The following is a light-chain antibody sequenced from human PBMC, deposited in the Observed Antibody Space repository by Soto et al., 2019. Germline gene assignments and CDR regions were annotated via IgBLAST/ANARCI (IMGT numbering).Light chain of an antibody. CDR1: QSISSY. V-gene: IGKV1-39*01. J-gene: IGKJ4*01. CDR2: ASS. CDR3: QQSYSTSPLT. Sequence: IQMTQSPSSLSASVGDRVTITCRASQSISSYLNWYQQKPGKAPKLLIYASSSLQGGVPSRFSGSGSGTDFTLSISSLQPEDFATYYCQQSYSTSPLTFGGGTKVEIK.